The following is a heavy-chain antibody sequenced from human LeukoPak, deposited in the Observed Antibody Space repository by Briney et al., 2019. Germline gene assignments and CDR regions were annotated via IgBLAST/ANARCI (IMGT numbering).Heavy chain of an antibody. J-gene: IGHJ4*02. CDR3: ARHEFGYYDSSYYFDS. D-gene: IGHD3-22*01. Sequence: SETLSLTCTVSGGSISSSTYYWGWIRQPPGKGLEWIASIYYSGSTYYNPSLKSRVTISVDTSENQFSLKPSSVTAADTAVYYCARHEFGYYDSSYYFDSWGQGTLVTVSS. CDR1: GGSISSSTYY. V-gene: IGHV4-39*01. CDR2: IYYSGST.